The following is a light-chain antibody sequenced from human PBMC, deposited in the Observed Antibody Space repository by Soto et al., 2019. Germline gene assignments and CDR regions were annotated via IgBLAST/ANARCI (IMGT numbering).Light chain of an antibody. CDR2: VGTGGIVG. CDR3: GADHGSGSNFVVV. J-gene: IGLJ2*01. V-gene: IGLV9-49*01. CDR1: SGYTNYK. Sequence: QPVLTQPPSASASPGASVTLTCTLSSGYTNYKVDWYQQRPGKGPRFVMRVGTGGIVGSKGDGIPDRFSVLGSGLHRFLTIKNIQEEDESDYHCGADHGSGSNFVVVFGGGTKLTVL.